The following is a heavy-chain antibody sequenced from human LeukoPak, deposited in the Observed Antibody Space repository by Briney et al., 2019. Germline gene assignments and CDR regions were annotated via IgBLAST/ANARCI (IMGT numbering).Heavy chain of an antibody. Sequence: GGPLRLSCAASGFTFSSYAMSWVRQAPGKGLEWVSAISGSGGNTYYADSVKGRFTISRDNSKNTLFLQMSSLRAEDTAVYYCALGVQWLVTFDYWGQGTLVTVSS. CDR1: GFTFSSYA. D-gene: IGHD6-19*01. CDR2: ISGSGGNT. CDR3: ALGVQWLVTFDY. J-gene: IGHJ4*02. V-gene: IGHV3-23*01.